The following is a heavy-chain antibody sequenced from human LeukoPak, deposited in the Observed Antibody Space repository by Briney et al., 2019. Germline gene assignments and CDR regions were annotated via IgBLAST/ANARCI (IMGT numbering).Heavy chain of an antibody. J-gene: IGHJ4*02. Sequence: ASVKVSCKASGGTFSSYAISWVRQAPGQGLEWMGGIIPIFGTANYAQKFQGRVTITADESTSTAYMELSSLRSEDTAVYYCARDKGYYYDCGSPYYFDYWAREPWSPSPQ. D-gene: IGHD3-22*01. CDR2: IIPIFGTA. CDR3: ARDKGYYYDCGSPYYFDY. V-gene: IGHV1-69*13. CDR1: GGTFSSYA.